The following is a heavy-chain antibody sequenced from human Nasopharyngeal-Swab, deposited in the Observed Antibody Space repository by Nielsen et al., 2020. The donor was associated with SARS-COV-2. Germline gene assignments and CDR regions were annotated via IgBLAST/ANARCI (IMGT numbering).Heavy chain of an antibody. J-gene: IGHJ5*02. D-gene: IGHD3-3*01. V-gene: IGHV4-59*01. CDR2: IYYSGGA. CDR3: AKYAHYDFLSGYHLGWFDP. Sequence: RQAPGKGLEWIGYIYYSGGANCNLSLKSRVTISVDTSKNQFSLKLNSVTAADTAVYYCAKYAHYDFLSGYHLGWFDPWGQGTLVTVSS.